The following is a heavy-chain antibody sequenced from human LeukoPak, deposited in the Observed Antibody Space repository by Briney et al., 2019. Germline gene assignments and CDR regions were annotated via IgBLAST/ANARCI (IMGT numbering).Heavy chain of an antibody. Sequence: SETLSLTCAAYGGSFSVYYWSWIRQPPGKGLEWIGEINHSGSTNYNPSLKSRVTISVDTSKNQFSLKLSSVTAADTAVYYCATTAIYDFWSGYYRLDPPRDWGQGTLVTVSS. CDR3: ATTAIYDFWSGYYRLDPPRD. J-gene: IGHJ4*02. CDR1: GGSFSVYY. D-gene: IGHD3-3*01. V-gene: IGHV4-34*01. CDR2: INHSGST.